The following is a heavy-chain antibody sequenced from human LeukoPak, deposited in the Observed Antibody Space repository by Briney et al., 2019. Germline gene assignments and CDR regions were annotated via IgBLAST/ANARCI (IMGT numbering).Heavy chain of an antibody. Sequence: GGSLRLSCAASGFSFTTSWMSWVRQAPGKGLEWVASIEQDGSEKYYVDSVKGRFTISRDNAKNSLFLQMNTLRAEDTAVYYCAKGHTSLAPGGQGALVTVSS. D-gene: IGHD5-18*01. CDR3: AKGHTSLAP. CDR2: IEQDGSEK. J-gene: IGHJ4*02. CDR1: GFSFTTSW. V-gene: IGHV3-7*01.